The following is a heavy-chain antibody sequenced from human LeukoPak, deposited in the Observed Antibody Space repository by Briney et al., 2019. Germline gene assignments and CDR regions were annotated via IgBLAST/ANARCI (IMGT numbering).Heavy chain of an antibody. CDR2: ISGSGGST. Sequence: GGSLRLSCAASGFTFSSYAMSWVRQAPGKGLEWVSTISGSGGSTYYADSVKGRFTISRDNAKNSLYLQMNSLRAEDTAVYYCARSSGGFDYWGQGTLVTVSS. CDR3: ARSSGGFDY. D-gene: IGHD6-6*01. V-gene: IGHV3-23*01. J-gene: IGHJ4*02. CDR1: GFTFSSYA.